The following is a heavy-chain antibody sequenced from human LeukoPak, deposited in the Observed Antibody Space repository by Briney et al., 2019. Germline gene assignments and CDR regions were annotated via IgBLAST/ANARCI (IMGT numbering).Heavy chain of an antibody. Sequence: GGSLRLSCAASGFTFSSYAMHWVRQAPGKGLEWVAVISYDGSNKYYADSVKGRFTISRDNSKNTLYLQMNSLRAEDTAVYYCAREPVGSYDILSFDYWGQGTLVTVSS. J-gene: IGHJ4*02. CDR2: ISYDGSNK. V-gene: IGHV3-30-3*01. CDR3: AREPVGSYDILSFDY. D-gene: IGHD3-9*01. CDR1: GFTFSSYA.